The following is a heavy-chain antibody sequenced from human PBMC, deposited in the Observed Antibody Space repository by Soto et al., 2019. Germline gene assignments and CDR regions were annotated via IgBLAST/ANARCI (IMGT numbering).Heavy chain of an antibody. V-gene: IGHV3-23*01. CDR2: ITSTGEQT. CDR3: LKGVINRGAKA. CDR1: GFNDRNFP. Sequence: SPSISCAVSGFNDRNFPMTRVPPAPAQGLEYVSSITSTGEQTFYADSVKGRFSISRDNSKSILHLQMNSLRAEDTAIYHCLKGVINRGAKALGQGTVVTVST. D-gene: IGHD2-15*01. J-gene: IGHJ5*02.